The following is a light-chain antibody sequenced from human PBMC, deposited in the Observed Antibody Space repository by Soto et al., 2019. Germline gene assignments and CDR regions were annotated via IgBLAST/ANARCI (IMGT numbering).Light chain of an antibody. CDR1: QSVDSSF. Sequence: EIVLTQSPGTLSLSPGERATLSCRASQSVDSSFVAWFQQKPGQAPRLLIYGASSRATGIPDRFNGGGSGTDFSLTISRLDPEDFAVYYCQQYSRSPITFGQGTRLEIK. CDR2: GAS. CDR3: QQYSRSPIT. V-gene: IGKV3-20*01. J-gene: IGKJ5*01.